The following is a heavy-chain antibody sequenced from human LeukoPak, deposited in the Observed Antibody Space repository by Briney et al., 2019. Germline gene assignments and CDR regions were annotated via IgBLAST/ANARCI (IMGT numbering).Heavy chain of an antibody. V-gene: IGHV1-69*13. CDR1: GGTFSSYA. CDR3: ARDHGDSSGYTPSAYYYYGMDV. CDR2: IIPIFGTA. Sequence: SVTVSCTASGGTFSSYAISWVRQAPGQGLEWMGGIIPIFGTANYAQKFQGRVTITADESTSTAYMELSSLRSEDTAVYYCARDHGDSSGYTPSAYYYYGMDVWGQGATVTVSS. J-gene: IGHJ6*02. D-gene: IGHD3-22*01.